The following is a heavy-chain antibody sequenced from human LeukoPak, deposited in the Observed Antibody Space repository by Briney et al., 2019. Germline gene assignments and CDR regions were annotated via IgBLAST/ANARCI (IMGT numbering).Heavy chain of an antibody. V-gene: IGHV3-7*01. Sequence: GGSLRLSCEASGFTFSTYWMSWVRQAPGKGPECVANIKPDGSDKYYVDSMKGRFTISRDNAKNSLYLQMNNLRAEDTAVYYCAKDAAGGAAARLALGYWGQGTLVTVSS. CDR2: IKPDGSDK. J-gene: IGHJ4*02. CDR3: AKDAAGGAAARLALGY. D-gene: IGHD6-13*01. CDR1: GFTFSTYW.